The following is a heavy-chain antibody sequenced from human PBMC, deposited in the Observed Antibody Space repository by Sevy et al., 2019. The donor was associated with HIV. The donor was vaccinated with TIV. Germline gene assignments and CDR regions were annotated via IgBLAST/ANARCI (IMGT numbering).Heavy chain of an antibody. CDR1: GGSISAYY. V-gene: IGHV4-59*01. CDR2: IYYTGST. D-gene: IGHD5-12*01. J-gene: IGHJ5*02. CDR3: AGAPPVRSGDDSLNWFDP. Sequence: SETLSLTCTVSGGSISAYYWSWIRQPPGKGLEYLGYIYYTGSTNYNPSLKSRVTISVDTSKNQFSLKLSSVTAADTAAYYCAGAPPVRSGDDSLNWFDPWGQGTLVTVSS.